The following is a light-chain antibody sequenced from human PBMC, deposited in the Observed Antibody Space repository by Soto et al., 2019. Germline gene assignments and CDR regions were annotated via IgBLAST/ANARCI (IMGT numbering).Light chain of an antibody. CDR1: ERISNS. CDR3: QQYEM. Sequence: DIQMTQSPSTLSASVGDRVTITCRATERISNSLAWYQQKPGKAPELLLYTASSLESGVPSKFSGSESGTEFTLTINSLQTDDVATYYCQQYEMFGQGTKVEIK. CDR2: TAS. V-gene: IGKV1-5*03. J-gene: IGKJ1*01.